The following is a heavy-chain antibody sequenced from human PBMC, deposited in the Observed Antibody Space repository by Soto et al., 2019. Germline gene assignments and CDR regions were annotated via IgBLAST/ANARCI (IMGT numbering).Heavy chain of an antibody. CDR3: ARGLRGYDILTGYYIDY. Sequence: ASVKVSCKASGYTFTSYYMHWVRQAPGQGLEWMGIINPSGGSTSYAQKFQGRVTMTRDTSTSTVYMELSSLRSEDTAVYYCARGLRGYDILTGYYIDYWGQGTLVTVSS. V-gene: IGHV1-46*01. CDR2: INPSGGST. CDR1: GYTFTSYY. D-gene: IGHD3-9*01. J-gene: IGHJ4*02.